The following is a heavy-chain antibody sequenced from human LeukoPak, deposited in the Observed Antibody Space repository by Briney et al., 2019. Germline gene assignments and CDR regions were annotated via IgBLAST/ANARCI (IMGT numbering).Heavy chain of an antibody. Sequence: PSETLSLTCTVSGGSISSSSYYWGWIRQPPGKGLEWIGSIYYSGSTYYNPSLKSRVTISVDTSKNQFSLKLSSVTAADTAVYYCARKQQWLVGAFDIWGQGTMVTVSS. CDR1: GGSISSSSYY. D-gene: IGHD6-19*01. CDR2: IYYSGST. V-gene: IGHV4-39*07. CDR3: ARKQQWLVGAFDI. J-gene: IGHJ3*02.